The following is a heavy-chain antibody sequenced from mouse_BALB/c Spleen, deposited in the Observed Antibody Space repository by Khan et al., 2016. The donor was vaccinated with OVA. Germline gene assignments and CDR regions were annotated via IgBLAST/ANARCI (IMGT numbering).Heavy chain of an antibody. CDR3: ARDGVYYRNDGWFAY. Sequence: QVQLKESGAELARPGASVKMSCKASGYTFTSYTIHWIKQRPGQGLEWIGYINPSSGYTNYNQKFKDKATLTADKSSTTAYMQLSSLTSDDSAVYYCARDGVYYRNDGWFAYWGQGTLVTVSA. V-gene: IGHV1-4*01. CDR1: GYTFTSYT. J-gene: IGHJ3*01. D-gene: IGHD2-14*01. CDR2: INPSSGYT.